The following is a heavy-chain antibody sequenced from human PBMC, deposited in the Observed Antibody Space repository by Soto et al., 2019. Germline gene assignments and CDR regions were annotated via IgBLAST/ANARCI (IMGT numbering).Heavy chain of an antibody. J-gene: IGHJ4*02. CDR1: GGSISSGDYY. Sequence: PSETLSLTCTVSGGSISSGDYYWSWIRQPPGKGLEWIGYIYYSGSTYYSPSLKSRVTISVDTSKNQFSLKLSSVTAADTAVYYCAREWRSRVAKRFDYWGQGTLVTVSS. CDR2: IYYSGST. D-gene: IGHD2-15*01. V-gene: IGHV4-30-4*01. CDR3: AREWRSRVAKRFDY.